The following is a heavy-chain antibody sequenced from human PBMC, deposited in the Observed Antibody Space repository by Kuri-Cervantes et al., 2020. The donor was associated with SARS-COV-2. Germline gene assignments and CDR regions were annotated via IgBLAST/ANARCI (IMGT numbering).Heavy chain of an antibody. Sequence: GESLKISCAASGFTFSSYAMSWVRQAPGKGLEWVSAISCSGGSTYYADSVKGRFTISRDNSKNTLYLQMNSLRAEDTAVYYCAKDTWIRAYYFDYWGQGTLVTGLL. D-gene: IGHD5-12*01. CDR1: GFTFSSYA. CDR2: ISCSGGST. J-gene: IGHJ4*02. V-gene: IGHV3-23*01. CDR3: AKDTWIRAYYFDY.